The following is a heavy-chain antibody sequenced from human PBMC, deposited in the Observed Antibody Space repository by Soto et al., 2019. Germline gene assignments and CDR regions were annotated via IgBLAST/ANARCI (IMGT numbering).Heavy chain of an antibody. J-gene: IGHJ6*02. CDR2: INPSGGGT. D-gene: IGHD3-3*01. CDR3: ARDQGITTFGVYSMYYYGMDV. Sequence: ASVKVSCKASGYTFTSYYMHWVRQAPGQGLEWMGIINPSGGGTSSAQKFQGRVTMTTDTSTNTVYMELSSLGSEDTAVYYCARDQGITTFGVYSMYYYGMDVWGQGTTVTVSS. CDR1: GYTFTSYY. V-gene: IGHV1-46*01.